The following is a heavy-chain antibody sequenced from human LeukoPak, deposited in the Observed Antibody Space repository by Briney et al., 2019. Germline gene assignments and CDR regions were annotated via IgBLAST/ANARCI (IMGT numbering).Heavy chain of an antibody. V-gene: IGHV1-8*01. CDR1: GYTFSSYD. CDR3: AIRTSRGVSGSSYFDS. Sequence: GASVKVSCKASGYTFSSYDINWVRQAAGQGPEWMGRMNPNSGNTAYAQNFQGRVIMTRNTSISTAYMELSSLRFEDTAVFYCAIRTSRGVSGSSYFDSWGQGTLVTVSS. CDR2: MNPNSGNT. J-gene: IGHJ4*02. D-gene: IGHD3-10*01.